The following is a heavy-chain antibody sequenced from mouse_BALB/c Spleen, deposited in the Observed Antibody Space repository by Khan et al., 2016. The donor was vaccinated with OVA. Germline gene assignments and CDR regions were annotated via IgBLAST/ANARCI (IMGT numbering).Heavy chain of an antibody. CDR3: TRLAYYYDSEGFAY. CDR1: GFTFSTFG. CDR2: ISTGGSYT. Sequence: EVQGVESGGDLVKPGGSLKLSCAASGFTFSTFGMSWVRQTPDKRLEWVATISTGGSYTYYPDIVKGRFIISRDNAKNTLDLQMSSLKSEDTAMYYGTRLAYYYDSEGFAYWGQGTLVTVSA. D-gene: IGHD1-1*01. J-gene: IGHJ3*01. V-gene: IGHV5-6*01.